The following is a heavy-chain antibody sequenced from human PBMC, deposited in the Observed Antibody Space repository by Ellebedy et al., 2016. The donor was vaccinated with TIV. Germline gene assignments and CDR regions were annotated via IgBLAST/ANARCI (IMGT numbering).Heavy chain of an antibody. CDR2: IDYRGNT. D-gene: IGHD4-11*01. V-gene: IGHV4-61*01. CDR3: ARDLVTTRSGMGV. J-gene: IGHJ6*02. CDR1: GGSVSSGSYF. Sequence: SETLSLXXTVSGGSVSSGSYFWSWIRQPPGKGLEWIGYIDYRGNTNQNPSLRGRVTMSEDTSKNQFSLELTSVTAADTAVYYCARDLVTTRSGMGVWGQGTTVTVSS.